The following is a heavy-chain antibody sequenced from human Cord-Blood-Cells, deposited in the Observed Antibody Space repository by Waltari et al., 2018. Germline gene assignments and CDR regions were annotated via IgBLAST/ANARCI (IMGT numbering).Heavy chain of an antibody. V-gene: IGHV1-24*01. CDR2: FGPEDGAT. D-gene: IGHD6-6*01. Sequence: QVQLVQSGAEVKKPGASVQVSCKVSGYTLTELSMHWVRQAPGKGREWMGCFGPEDGATIYAQKFQGRDTMTEDTSTATAYMELRSLSSEDTAVDYCAAVSYSSSFDYWGQGTLVTVSS. CDR3: AAVSYSSSFDY. J-gene: IGHJ4*02. CDR1: GYTLTELS.